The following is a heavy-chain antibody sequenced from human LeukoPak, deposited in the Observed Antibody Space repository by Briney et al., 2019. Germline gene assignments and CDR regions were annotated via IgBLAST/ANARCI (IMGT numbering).Heavy chain of an antibody. J-gene: IGHJ3*02. CDR1: AGSLSDYY. Sequence: WETLSLTCAVYAGSLSDYYWSWIRQPPRKGLEWIGEINHSGSTNYNPSLKIRVTISVDTSKNQLSLKLSSVTAPATAGYYCAKRRDDFDMWGEGRKVTVCS. CDR3: AKRRDDFDM. CDR2: INHSGST. V-gene: IGHV4-34*01.